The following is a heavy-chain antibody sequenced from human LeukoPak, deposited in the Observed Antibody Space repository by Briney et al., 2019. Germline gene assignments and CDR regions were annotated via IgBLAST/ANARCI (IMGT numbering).Heavy chain of an antibody. CDR2: IYYSGST. D-gene: IGHD1-26*01. J-gene: IGHJ4*02. CDR1: GGSISSYY. Sequence: SETLSLTXTVSGGSISSYYWSWIRQPPGKGLEWIGYIYYSGSTNYNPSLKSRVTISVDTSKNQFSLKLSSVTAADTAVYYCAGQGEVGATVYWGQGTLVTVSS. CDR3: AGQGEVGATVY. V-gene: IGHV4-59*01.